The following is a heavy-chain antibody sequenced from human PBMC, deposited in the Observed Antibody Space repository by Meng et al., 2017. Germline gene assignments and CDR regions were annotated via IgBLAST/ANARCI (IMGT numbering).Heavy chain of an antibody. CDR2: INHSGST. Sequence: QVQLQKLGAGLLKASETLALPCAVYGGSFSGYYWSWIRQPPGKGLEWIGEINHSGSTNYNPSLKSRVTISVDTSKNQFSLKLSSVAAADTAVYYCARRGIAARPFYYWGQGTLVTVSS. V-gene: IGHV4-34*01. CDR3: ARRGIAARPFYY. J-gene: IGHJ4*02. D-gene: IGHD6-6*01. CDR1: GGSFSGYY.